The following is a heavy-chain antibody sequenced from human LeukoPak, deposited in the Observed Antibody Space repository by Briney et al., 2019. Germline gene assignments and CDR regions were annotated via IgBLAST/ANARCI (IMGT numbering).Heavy chain of an antibody. V-gene: IGHV3-23*01. Sequence: GGSLTLSCAASGFTFSSYSMSWVRQAPGKGLERVSGISGSGGSTYYAASVGGRFTISRDNSKNTLHLQMESVRAEDAALDYCGKGIESRWRYYTFFDYWGEGGLVTVSS. CDR2: ISGSGGST. J-gene: IGHJ4*02. D-gene: IGHD3-10*01. CDR1: GFTFSSYS. CDR3: GKGIESRWRYYTFFDY.